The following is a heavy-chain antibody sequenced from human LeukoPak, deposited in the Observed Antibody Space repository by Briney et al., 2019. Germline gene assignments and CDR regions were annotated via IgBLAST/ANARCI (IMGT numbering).Heavy chain of an antibody. CDR3: ARSGFPLYYFDY. J-gene: IGHJ4*02. Sequence: SVKVSCKASGGIFSSYAISWVRQAPGQGLEWMGRIIPILGIANYAQKFQGRVTITADKSTSTAYMELSSLRSEDTAVYYCARSGFPLYYFDYWGQGTLVTVSS. D-gene: IGHD1-26*01. CDR1: GGIFSSYA. V-gene: IGHV1-69*04. CDR2: IIPILGIA.